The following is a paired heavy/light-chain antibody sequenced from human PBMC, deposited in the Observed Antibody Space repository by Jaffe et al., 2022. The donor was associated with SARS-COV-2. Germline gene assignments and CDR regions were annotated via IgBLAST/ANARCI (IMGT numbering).Light chain of an antibody. CDR3: NSYTRSSTLV. CDR1: SSDVGGYNY. J-gene: IGLJ2*01. Sequence: QSALTQPASVSGSSGQSITISCTGTSSDVGGYNYVSWYQQHPGKAPKLMIYDVSNRPSGVSNRFSGSKSGNTASLTISGLQAEDEADYYCNSYTRSSTLVFGGGTKLTVL. V-gene: IGLV2-14*01. CDR2: DVS.
Heavy chain of an antibody. CDR3: ARANYYDSSGFFTPMEYFQH. V-gene: IGHV4-39*01. D-gene: IGHD3-22*01. Sequence: QLHLQESGPGLVKPSETLSLTCTVSGGSISSSSYYWGWIRQPPGKGLEWIGSIHYSGSTYYNPSLKSRVTISVDTSKNQFSLKLSSVTAADTAVYYCARANYYDSSGFFTPMEYFQHWGQGTLVTVSS. CDR2: IHYSGST. CDR1: GGSISSSSYY. J-gene: IGHJ1*01.